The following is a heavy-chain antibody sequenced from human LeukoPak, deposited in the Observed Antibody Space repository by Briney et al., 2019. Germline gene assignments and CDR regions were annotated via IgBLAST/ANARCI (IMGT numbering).Heavy chain of an antibody. V-gene: IGHV3-23*01. J-gene: IGHJ4*02. CDR2: ISGSGGST. CDR3: AKDLGSSGFHYFDY. Sequence: GGSLRLSCAASGFTFSSYAMSWVRQAPGKGLEWVSAISGSGGSTYYADSVKGRFTISRDNSKNTLYLQMNSLGAEDTAVYYCAKDLGSSGFHYFDYWGQGTLVTVSS. CDR1: GFTFSSYA. D-gene: IGHD6-13*01.